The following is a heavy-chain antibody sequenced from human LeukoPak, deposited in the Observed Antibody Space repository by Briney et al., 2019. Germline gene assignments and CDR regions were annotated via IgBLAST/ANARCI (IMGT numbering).Heavy chain of an antibody. CDR1: GGSISSYY. D-gene: IGHD2-15*01. Sequence: SETLSLTCTVSGGSISSYYWSWIRQPPGKGLEWIGYIYYSESTNYNPSLKSRVTISVDTSKNQFSLKLSSVTAADTAVYYCARSVQVAATANYYYYGMDVWGQGTTVTVSS. V-gene: IGHV4-59*01. CDR3: ARSVQVAATANYYYYGMDV. CDR2: IYYSEST. J-gene: IGHJ6*02.